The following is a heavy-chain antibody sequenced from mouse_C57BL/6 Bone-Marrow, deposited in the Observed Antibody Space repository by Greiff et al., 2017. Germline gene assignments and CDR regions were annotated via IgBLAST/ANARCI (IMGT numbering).Heavy chain of an antibody. CDR3: ARRFGYYVSSYPFAY. V-gene: IGHV1-81*01. Sequence: QVQLQQSGAELARPGASVKLSCKASGYTFTSYGISWVKQRTGQGLEWIGEIYPRSGNTYYNEKFKGKATLTADKSSRTAYMELRSLTSEDSAVYFCARRFGYYVSSYPFAYWGQGTLVTVSA. CDR1: GYTFTSYG. J-gene: IGHJ3*01. CDR2: IYPRSGNT. D-gene: IGHD1-1*01.